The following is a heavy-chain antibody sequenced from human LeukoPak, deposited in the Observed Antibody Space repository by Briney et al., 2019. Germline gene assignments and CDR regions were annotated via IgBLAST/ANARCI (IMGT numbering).Heavy chain of an antibody. V-gene: IGHV4-39*01. Sequence: PSETLSLTCTVSGCSISSSSYYWGWIRQPPGKGLEWIGSIYYSGSTYYNPSLKSRVTISVDTSKNQFSLKLSSVTAADTAVYYCARQFGVVEFDPWGQGTLVTVSS. CDR2: IYYSGST. CDR1: GCSISSSSYY. D-gene: IGHD3-3*01. J-gene: IGHJ5*02. CDR3: ARQFGVVEFDP.